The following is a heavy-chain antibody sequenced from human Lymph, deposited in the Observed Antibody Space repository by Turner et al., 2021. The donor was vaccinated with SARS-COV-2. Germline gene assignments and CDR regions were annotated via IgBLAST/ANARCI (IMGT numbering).Heavy chain of an antibody. CDR2: IIPILAIA. V-gene: IGHV1-69*10. CDR1: GGTFSSYA. D-gene: IGHD2-2*01. CDR3: ARDSPYCSSTSCYDP. Sequence: QVQLVQSGAEVKKPGSSVKVSCKASGGTFSSYAITWVRQAPGQGLEWRGGIIPILAIANYEQKFQGRVTITADKSTSTAYMELSSLRSEDTAVYYCARDSPYCSSTSCYDPWGQGTLVTVSS. J-gene: IGHJ5*02.